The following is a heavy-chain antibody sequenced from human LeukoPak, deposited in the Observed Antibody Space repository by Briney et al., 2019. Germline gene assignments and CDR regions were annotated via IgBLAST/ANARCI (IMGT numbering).Heavy chain of an antibody. CDR1: GGSISSGDYY. CDR3: ARIPAVSNWFDP. D-gene: IGHD1-14*01. V-gene: IGHV4-30-4*01. Sequence: SQTLSLTCTVSGGSISSGDYYWSWIRQPPGKGLEWIGYIYYSGSTYYNPSLKSRVTISVDTSKNQFSLKLSSVTAADTAVYYCARIPAVSNWFDPWGQGTLVTVSS. J-gene: IGHJ5*02. CDR2: IYYSGST.